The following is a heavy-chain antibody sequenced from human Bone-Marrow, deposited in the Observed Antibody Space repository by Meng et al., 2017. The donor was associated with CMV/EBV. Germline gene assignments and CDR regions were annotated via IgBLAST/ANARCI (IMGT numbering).Heavy chain of an antibody. CDR2: IIPILGIT. CDR3: ARGVDYYDSSGYFYD. J-gene: IGHJ4*02. Sequence: SGGTLRSYTINWGRQAPGQGLEWMGRIIPILGITNYAKKFKGRVTITADKSTSTAYMELSSLRSEDTAVYYCARGVDYYDSSGYFYDWGQGTLVTVSS. CDR1: GGTLRSYT. D-gene: IGHD3-22*01. V-gene: IGHV1-69*02.